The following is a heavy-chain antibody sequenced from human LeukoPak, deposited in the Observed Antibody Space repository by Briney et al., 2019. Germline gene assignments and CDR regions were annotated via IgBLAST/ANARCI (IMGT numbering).Heavy chain of an antibody. D-gene: IGHD6-19*01. CDR1: GFTFYDYA. Sequence: GRSLRLSCAASGFTFYDYAMHWVRQAPGKGLEWVSGISWNSGSIGYADSVKGRFTISRDNAKNSLYLQMNSLRAEDTALYYCAKDSSSGWFRYFDYWGQGTLVTVSS. V-gene: IGHV3-9*01. CDR3: AKDSSSGWFRYFDY. J-gene: IGHJ4*02. CDR2: ISWNSGSI.